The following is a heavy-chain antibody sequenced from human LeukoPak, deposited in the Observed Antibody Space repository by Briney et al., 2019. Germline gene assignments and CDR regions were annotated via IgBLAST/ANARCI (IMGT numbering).Heavy chain of an antibody. J-gene: IGHJ3*02. CDR2: ISAYNGNT. Sequence: ASVKVSCKASGYTFTSYGISWVRQAPGQGLEWMGWISAYNGNTNYAQKLQGRVTMTTDTSTSTAYMELRSLRSDDTAVYYCARGGAPRYFDWLSLGDAFDIWGQGTMVTVSS. D-gene: IGHD3-9*01. CDR1: GYTFTSYG. CDR3: ARGGAPRYFDWLSLGDAFDI. V-gene: IGHV1-18*04.